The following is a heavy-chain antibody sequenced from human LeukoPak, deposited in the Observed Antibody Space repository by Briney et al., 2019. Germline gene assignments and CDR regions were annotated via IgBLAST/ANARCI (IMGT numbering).Heavy chain of an antibody. D-gene: IGHD6-19*01. CDR2: ISSSGSTI. CDR1: GFTFSSYE. V-gene: IGHV3-48*03. Sequence: GGSLRLSCAASGFTFSSYEMNWVRQAPGKRLEWVSYISSSGSTIYYADSVKGRFTISRDNAKNSLYLQMNSLRAEDTAVYYCARHSSGWYGGIDYWGQGTLVTVSS. J-gene: IGHJ4*02. CDR3: ARHSSGWYGGIDY.